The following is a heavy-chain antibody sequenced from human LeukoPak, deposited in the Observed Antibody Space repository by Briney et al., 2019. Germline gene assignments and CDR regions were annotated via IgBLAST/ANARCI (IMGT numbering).Heavy chain of an antibody. CDR3: ARHRPCGGDCYQFDY. J-gene: IGHJ4*02. V-gene: IGHV4-39*01. CDR2: IYYSGST. D-gene: IGHD2-21*02. CDR1: GGSISSSSYY. Sequence: SETLSLTCTVSGGSISSSSYYWGWIRQPPGRGLEWIGTIYYSGSTYYNPSLKSRVTISVDTSKNQFSLKLTSVTAADTAVYYCARHRPCGGDCYQFDYWGQGTLVTVSS.